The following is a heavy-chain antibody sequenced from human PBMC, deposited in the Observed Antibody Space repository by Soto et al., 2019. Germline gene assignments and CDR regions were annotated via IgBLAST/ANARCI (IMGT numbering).Heavy chain of an antibody. CDR3: ARGSSPALLDP. CDR1: GGSISTYY. D-gene: IGHD6-6*01. CDR2: MFPGGST. V-gene: IGHV4-59*01. Sequence: SETLSLTCIVSGGSISTYYWSWIRQSPGKGLEWIGHMFPGGSTDYNASLKSRVTISIDTSMNQVSLKLASVAAADTAVYYCARGSSPALLDPWGQGTLVTVSS. J-gene: IGHJ5*02.